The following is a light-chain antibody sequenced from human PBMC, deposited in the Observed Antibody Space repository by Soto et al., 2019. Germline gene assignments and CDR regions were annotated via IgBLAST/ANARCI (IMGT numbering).Light chain of an antibody. J-gene: IGLJ1*01. CDR1: SSDVGGYNY. V-gene: IGLV2-14*01. CDR3: SSYTSSSTNYV. CDR2: EVS. Sequence: QSVLTQPASVSGSPGQSITISCTGTSSDVGGYNYVSWYQQHPGKAPKLMIYEVSNRPSGVSNRFSGSKSGNTASLTISGLQAEDEADYDCSSYTSSSTNYVFGTGTKLTVL.